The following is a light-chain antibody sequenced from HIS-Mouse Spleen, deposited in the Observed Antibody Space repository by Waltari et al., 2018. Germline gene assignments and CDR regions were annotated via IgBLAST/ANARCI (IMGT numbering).Light chain of an antibody. Sequence: QSALTQPASVSGSPGQSITISCTGTSSAVVSYHLVSWYQQHPGKAPKLMIYEGSKRPSGVSNRFSGSKSGNTASLTISGLQAEDEADYYCCSYAGSSTWVFGGGTKLTVL. V-gene: IGLV2-23*01. CDR2: EGS. CDR1: SSAVVSYHL. J-gene: IGLJ3*02. CDR3: CSYAGSSTWV.